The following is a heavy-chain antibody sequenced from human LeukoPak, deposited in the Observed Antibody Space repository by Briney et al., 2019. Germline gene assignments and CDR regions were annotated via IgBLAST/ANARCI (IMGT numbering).Heavy chain of an antibody. CDR3: AAELYGVYTDCCTFHL. J-gene: IGHJ3*01. D-gene: IGHD4-17*01. Sequence: SVKVSCKTSGFTFSTSAVQWVRQARGQRLEWIGWIIVGSGATNYAQSLQGRFTITRDMSTNTAYMELSSLGSEDSAVYYCAAELYGVYTDCCTFHLWGQGTMVTVSS. V-gene: IGHV1-58*01. CDR1: GFTFSTSA. CDR2: IIVGSGAT.